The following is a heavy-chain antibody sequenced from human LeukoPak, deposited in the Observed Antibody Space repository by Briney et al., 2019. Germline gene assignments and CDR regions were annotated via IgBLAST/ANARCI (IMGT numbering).Heavy chain of an antibody. CDR2: IYYSGST. CDR3: ARVGGYFDWLLGPFDY. D-gene: IGHD3-9*01. Sequence: SETLSLTCTVSGYSISSGYYWSWIRQPPGKGLGWIGYIYYSGSTNYNPSLKSRVTISVDTSKNQFSLKLSSVTAADTAVYYCARVGGYFDWLLGPFDYWGQGTLVTVSS. CDR1: GYSISSGYY. V-gene: IGHV4-61*01. J-gene: IGHJ4*02.